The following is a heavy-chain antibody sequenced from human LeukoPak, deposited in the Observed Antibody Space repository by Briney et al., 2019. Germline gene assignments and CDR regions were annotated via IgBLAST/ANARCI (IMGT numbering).Heavy chain of an antibody. V-gene: IGHV4-30-2*03. CDR2: IYYSGST. D-gene: IGHD1-26*01. CDR3: ARHNWGYSGRVIYNAFDI. J-gene: IGHJ3*02. CDR1: GGSISSGGYS. Sequence: PSQTLSLTCAVSGGSISSGGYSWSWIRQAPGKGLEWIGYIYYSGSTYYNPSLKSRVTISVDTSKNQFSLKLSSVTAADTAVYYCARHNWGYSGRVIYNAFDIWGQGTMVTVSS.